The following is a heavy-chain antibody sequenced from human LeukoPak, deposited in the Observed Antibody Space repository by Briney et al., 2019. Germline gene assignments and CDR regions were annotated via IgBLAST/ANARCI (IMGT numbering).Heavy chain of an antibody. V-gene: IGHV4-38-2*02. J-gene: IGHJ4*02. Sequence: SETLSLTCTVSGYSISSGYYWGWIRQPPGKGLEWIGEINHSGSTNYNPSLKSRVTISVDTSKNQFFLKLSSVTAADTAVYYCAMFSGSYSFDYWGQGTLVTASS. CDR3: AMFSGSYSFDY. CDR1: GYSISSGYY. CDR2: INHSGST. D-gene: IGHD3-10*01.